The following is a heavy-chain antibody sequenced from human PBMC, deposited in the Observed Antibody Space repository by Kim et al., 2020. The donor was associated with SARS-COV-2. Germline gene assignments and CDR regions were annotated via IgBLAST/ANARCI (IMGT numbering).Heavy chain of an antibody. D-gene: IGHD5-12*01. CDR2: ITYDENNK. J-gene: IGHJ4*02. CDR3: ARGEWLRPTPGAFTY. V-gene: IGHV3-33*05. Sequence: GGSLRLSCAASGFTFNAYGMNWVRQAPGKGLEWVAIITYDENNKYYAASVKGRFAISRDDSKKTLYLQMNSLRVDDTAVYYCARGEWLRPTPGAFTYWGREPWSPSPQ. CDR1: GFTFNAYG.